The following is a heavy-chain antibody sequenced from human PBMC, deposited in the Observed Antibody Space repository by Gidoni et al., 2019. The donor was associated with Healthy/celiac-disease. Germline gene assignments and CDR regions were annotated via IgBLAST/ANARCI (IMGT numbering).Heavy chain of an antibody. Sequence: QLQLQESGPGLVKPSETLSLPCTVSGGSISSSSYSWGWIRQPPGKGLEWIGSIYYSGSTYYNPSLKRRVTISVDTSKNQFSLKLSSVTAADTAVYYCARHSGSYWRRGFFDYWGQGTLVTVSS. D-gene: IGHD1-26*01. CDR2: IYYSGST. CDR3: ARHSGSYWRRGFFDY. V-gene: IGHV4-39*01. J-gene: IGHJ4*02. CDR1: GGSISSSSYS.